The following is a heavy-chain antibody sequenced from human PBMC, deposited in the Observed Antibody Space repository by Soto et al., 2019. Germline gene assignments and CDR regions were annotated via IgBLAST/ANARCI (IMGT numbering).Heavy chain of an antibody. CDR3: ARDQASETADPFDY. CDR2: ISSSSSYI. J-gene: IGHJ4*02. Sequence: GGSLRLSCAASGFTFSSYSMNWVRQAPGKGLEWVSSISSSSSYIYYADSVKGRFTISRDNAKNSLYLQMNSLRAEDTAVYYCARDQASETADPFDYWGQGTLVTVSS. CDR1: GFTFSSYS. V-gene: IGHV3-21*01.